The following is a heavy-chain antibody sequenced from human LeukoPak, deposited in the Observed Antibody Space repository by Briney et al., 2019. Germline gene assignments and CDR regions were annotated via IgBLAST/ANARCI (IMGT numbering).Heavy chain of an antibody. CDR1: GYTFTSYY. V-gene: IGHV1-46*01. D-gene: IGHD3-22*01. CDR3: ARIREDYYDSSGYYTFDY. Sequence: ASVKVSCKASGYTFTSYYMHWVRQAPGQGLEWMGIINPSGGSTSYAQKFQGRVTMTRDTSTSTVYMALSSLRSEDTAVYYCARIREDYYDSSGYYTFDYWGQGTLVTVSS. J-gene: IGHJ4*02. CDR2: INPSGGST.